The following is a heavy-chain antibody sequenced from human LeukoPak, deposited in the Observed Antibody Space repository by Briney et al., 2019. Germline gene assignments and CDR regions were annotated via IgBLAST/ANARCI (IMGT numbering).Heavy chain of an antibody. J-gene: IGHJ4*02. Sequence: GGSLRLSCTASGFTFGDYAMSWARQAPGKGLEWVGFIRSKAYGGTTEYAASVKGRFTISRDDSKSIAYLQMNSLKTEDTGVYYCTREGPGSYGWGQGTLVTVSS. CDR3: TREGPGSYG. CDR2: IRSKAYGGTT. V-gene: IGHV3-49*04. CDR1: GFTFGDYA. D-gene: IGHD1-26*01.